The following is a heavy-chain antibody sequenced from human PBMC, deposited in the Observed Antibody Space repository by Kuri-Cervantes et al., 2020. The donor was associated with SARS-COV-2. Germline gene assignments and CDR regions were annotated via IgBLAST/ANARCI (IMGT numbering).Heavy chain of an antibody. V-gene: IGHV3-7*01. J-gene: IGHJ5*02. D-gene: IGHD1-14*01. CDR3: ARLYRPEGA. Sequence: GESLKISCAASGFTFSSYWMSWVRQAPGKGLEWVANIKQDGSEKYCVDSVKGRFTISRDNAKNSLYLQMNSLRAEDTAVYYCARLYRPEGAWGQGTLVTVSS. CDR1: GFTFSSYW. CDR2: IKQDGSEK.